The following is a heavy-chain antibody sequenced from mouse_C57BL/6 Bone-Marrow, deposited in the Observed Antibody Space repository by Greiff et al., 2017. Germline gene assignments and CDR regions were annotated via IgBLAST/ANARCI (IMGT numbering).Heavy chain of an antibody. CDR1: GYTFTDYE. V-gene: IGHV1-15*01. CDR2: IDPETGGT. J-gene: IGHJ2*01. CDR3: TSLIPRTLFDY. Sequence: QVQLKESGAELVRPGASVTLSCKASGYTFTDYEMHWVKQTPVHGLEWIGAIDPETGGTAYNQKFKGKAILTADKSSSTAYMELRILTSEDSAVYYCTSLIPRTLFDYWGQGTTLTVSS.